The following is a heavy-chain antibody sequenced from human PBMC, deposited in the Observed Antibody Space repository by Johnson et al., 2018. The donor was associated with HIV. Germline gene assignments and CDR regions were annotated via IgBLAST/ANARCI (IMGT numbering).Heavy chain of an antibody. D-gene: IGHD3-9*01. CDR3: AKDLRVFDWFNAYDAFDI. Sequence: VQLVESGGGVVQPGRSLRLSCAASGFTFSSYAMHWVRQAPGKGLEWVAVISYDGSNKYYADSVKGRFTISRDNSKNTLYLQMNSLRAEDTAVYYCAKDLRVFDWFNAYDAFDIWGQGTMVTVSS. J-gene: IGHJ3*02. CDR2: ISYDGSNK. V-gene: IGHV3-30*14. CDR1: GFTFSSYA.